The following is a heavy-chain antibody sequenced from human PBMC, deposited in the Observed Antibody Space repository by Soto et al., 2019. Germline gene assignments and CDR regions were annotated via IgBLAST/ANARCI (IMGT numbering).Heavy chain of an antibody. CDR3: ARNSRAFGYCSGGSCYSYIYYYYMDV. CDR1: GGSISSYY. D-gene: IGHD2-15*01. J-gene: IGHJ6*03. CDR2: IYYSGST. V-gene: IGHV4-59*01. Sequence: SETLSLTCTVSGGSISSYYWSWIRQPPGKGLEWIGYIYYSGSTNYNPSLKSRVTISVDTSKNQFSLKLSSVTAADTAVYYCARNSRAFGYCSGGSCYSYIYYYYMDVWGKGTTVTVSS.